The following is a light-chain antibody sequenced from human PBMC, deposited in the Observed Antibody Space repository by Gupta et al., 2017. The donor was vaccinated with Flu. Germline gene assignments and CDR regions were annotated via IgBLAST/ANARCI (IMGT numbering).Light chain of an antibody. CDR1: HSVRSSY. V-gene: IGKV3-20*01. Sequence: EGPPPFCRGSHSVRSSYLAWYQQKAGQAPRLLIYGSCKRATGIPDRFSGSGSGTEFTLTISRLEPEDFAVYYCQQDGSPPITFGRGTKVDIK. CDR2: GSC. J-gene: IGKJ4*01. CDR3: QQDGSPPIT.